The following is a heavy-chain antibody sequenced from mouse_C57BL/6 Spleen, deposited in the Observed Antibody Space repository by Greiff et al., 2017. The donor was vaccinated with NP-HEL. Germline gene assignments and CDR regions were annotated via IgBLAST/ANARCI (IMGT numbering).Heavy chain of an antibody. CDR3: AAGGIYYYGSGAY. J-gene: IGHJ3*01. CDR1: GYTFTDYY. Sequence: VQLQQSGPVLVKPGASVKMSCKASGYTFTDYYMNWVKQSHGKSLEWIGVINPYNGGTSYNQKFKGKATLTVDKSSSTAYMELNSLTSEDSAVYYCAAGGIYYYGSGAYWGQGTLVTVSA. D-gene: IGHD1-1*01. CDR2: INPYNGGT. V-gene: IGHV1-19*01.